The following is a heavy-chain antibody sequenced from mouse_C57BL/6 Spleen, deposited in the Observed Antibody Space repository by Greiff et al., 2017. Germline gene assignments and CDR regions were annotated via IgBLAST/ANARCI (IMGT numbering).Heavy chain of an antibody. V-gene: IGHV5-16*01. Sequence: EVQLVESEGGLVQPGSSMKLSCTASGFTFSDYYMAWVRQVPEKGLEWVANINYDGSSTYYLDSLKSRFIISRDNAKNILYLQMSSLKSEDTATYDCAREDDGYSFAYWGQGTLVTVSA. D-gene: IGHD2-3*01. J-gene: IGHJ3*01. CDR3: AREDDGYSFAY. CDR1: GFTFSDYY. CDR2: INYDGSST.